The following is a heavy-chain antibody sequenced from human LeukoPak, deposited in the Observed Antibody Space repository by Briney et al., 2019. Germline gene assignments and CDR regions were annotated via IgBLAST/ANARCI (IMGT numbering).Heavy chain of an antibody. CDR3: ARVDTAMVRNFDY. J-gene: IGHJ4*02. Sequence: SETLSLTCAVSGGSFSGYYWRWIRQPPGKGLEWVGVIKHSGSTNYNPSLKSRVTISVDTSKNQYYLTLSSVTAADTAVYYCARVDTAMVRNFDYWGQGTLVTVSS. CDR1: GGSFSGYY. CDR2: IKHSGST. D-gene: IGHD5-18*01. V-gene: IGHV4-34*01.